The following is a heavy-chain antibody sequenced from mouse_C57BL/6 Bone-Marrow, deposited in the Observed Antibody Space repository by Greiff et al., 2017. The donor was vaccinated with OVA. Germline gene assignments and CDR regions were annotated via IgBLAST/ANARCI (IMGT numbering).Heavy chain of an antibody. CDR2: IDPDNGDT. CDR3: ARYDDNGCRYFDD. D-gene: IGHD2-4*01. Sequence: VQLKQSGAELVRPGASVKLSCTASGFNFKDYYMHWVKQRPEQGLEWIGWIDPDNGDTEYAAKFQGKATITADTSSSTAYLQLSSLTSEDAAIYYCARYDDNGCRYFDDWGKGTTVTVSS. J-gene: IGHJ1*03. CDR1: GFNFKDYY. V-gene: IGHV14-4*01.